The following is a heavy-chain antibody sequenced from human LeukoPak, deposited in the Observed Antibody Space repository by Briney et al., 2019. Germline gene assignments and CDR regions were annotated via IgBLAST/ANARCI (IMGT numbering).Heavy chain of an antibody. CDR3: ARQDNDYPYYFDY. Sequence: SETLSLTSTVPGGSISGFYWSWLRQPPGKGLEWIGYIHYSGSTNYNPSLKSRVTISVDTSKNQFSLKLNSVTAADTAVYYCARQDNDYPYYFDYWGQGTLVTVSS. CDR1: GGSISGFY. D-gene: IGHD4-11*01. J-gene: IGHJ4*02. V-gene: IGHV4-59*08. CDR2: IHYSGST.